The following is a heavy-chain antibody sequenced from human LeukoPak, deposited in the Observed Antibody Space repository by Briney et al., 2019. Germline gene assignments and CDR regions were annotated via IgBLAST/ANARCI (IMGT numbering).Heavy chain of an antibody. V-gene: IGHV1-69*04. CDR2: IIPILGIA. CDR1: GGTFSSYA. Sequence: ASVKVSCKASGGTFSSYAISWVRQAPGQGLEWMGRIIPILGIANYAQKFQGRVTITADKSTSTAYMELSSLRSGDTAVYYCARLSSSPIIYYYYGMDVWGQGTTVTVSS. J-gene: IGHJ6*02. D-gene: IGHD6-6*01. CDR3: ARLSSSPIIYYYYGMDV.